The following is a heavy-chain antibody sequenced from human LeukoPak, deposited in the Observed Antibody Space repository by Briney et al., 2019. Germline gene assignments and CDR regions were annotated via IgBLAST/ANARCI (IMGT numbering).Heavy chain of an antibody. J-gene: IGHJ4*02. CDR1: GFTLSSYG. D-gene: IGHD5-18*01. CDR3: AKGSYGFFGTDY. V-gene: IGHV3-30*18. Sequence: GGSLRLSCAASGFTLSSYGMHWVRQAPGKGLEWVAVISYDGSNKYYADSVKGRFTISRDNSKNTLYLQMNSLRAEDTAVYYCAKGSYGFFGTDYWGQGTLVTVSS. CDR2: ISYDGSNK.